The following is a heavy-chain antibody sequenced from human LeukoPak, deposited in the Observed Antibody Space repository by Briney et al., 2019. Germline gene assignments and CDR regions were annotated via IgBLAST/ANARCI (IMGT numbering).Heavy chain of an antibody. CDR3: AKGGGPSGAYYSYMDV. Sequence: PGGSLRLSCAASGFTFSNYAMSWVRQAPGKGLEWVSVFSVSGSTTYYADSVKGRFTISRDNSKNTLYLQMDTLRAEDTAVYYCAKGGGPSGAYYSYMDVWGKGTTVTVSS. J-gene: IGHJ6*03. V-gene: IGHV3-23*01. CDR1: GFTFSNYA. CDR2: FSVSGSTT. D-gene: IGHD3-10*01.